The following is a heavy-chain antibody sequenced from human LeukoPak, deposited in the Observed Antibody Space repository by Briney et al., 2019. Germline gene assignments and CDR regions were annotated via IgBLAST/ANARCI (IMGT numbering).Heavy chain of an antibody. V-gene: IGHV3-30*02. CDR3: AKDQAVPAAIGDY. Sequence: PGGSLRLSCAASGFTFSSYGMHWVRQAPGKGLEWVAFIRYDGSNKYYADSVKGRFTISRDNSKNTLYLQMNSLRAEETAVYYCAKDQAVPAAIGDYWGQGTLVTVSS. D-gene: IGHD2-2*02. CDR2: IRYDGSNK. J-gene: IGHJ4*02. CDR1: GFTFSSYG.